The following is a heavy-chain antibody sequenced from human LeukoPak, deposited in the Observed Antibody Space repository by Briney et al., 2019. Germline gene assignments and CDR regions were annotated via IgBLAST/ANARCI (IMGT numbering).Heavy chain of an antibody. CDR3: AKGSAAGRPYYFDY. Sequence: GGSLRLSCAASGFIFSNYATSWVRQAPGKGLEWVSAIDSTGAYTWYADSVKGRFTISKDSSKTILYLQMNSLRAEDAAVYFCAKGSAAGRPYYFDYWGQGPLVTVSS. CDR2: IDSTGAYT. V-gene: IGHV3-23*01. CDR1: GFIFSNYA. J-gene: IGHJ4*02. D-gene: IGHD6-25*01.